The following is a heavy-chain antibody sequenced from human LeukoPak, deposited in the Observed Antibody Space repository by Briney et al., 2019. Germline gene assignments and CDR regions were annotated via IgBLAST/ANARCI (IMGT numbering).Heavy chain of an antibody. D-gene: IGHD3-10*01. CDR1: GFTFSSYS. Sequence: GGSLRLSCAASGFTFSSYSMNWVRQAPGKGLEWVSVISGSGGTTYYADSVKGRFTISRDNSKNTLFLQMNSLRAEDTAVYYCAKDYYGSGSYRHFDYWGQGTLVTVSS. J-gene: IGHJ4*02. CDR3: AKDYYGSGSYRHFDY. CDR2: ISGSGGTT. V-gene: IGHV3-23*01.